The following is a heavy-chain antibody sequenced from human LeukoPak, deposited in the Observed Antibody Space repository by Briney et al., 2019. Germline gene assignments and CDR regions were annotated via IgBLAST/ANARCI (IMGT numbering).Heavy chain of an antibody. Sequence: GGSLRLSCAASGFTFSSYSMSWVRQAPGKGLEWVSVIYSGGSTYYADSVKGRFTISRDNSKDTLYLQMNSLRAEDTAVYYCARETYSSGWSDWGQGTLVTVSS. D-gene: IGHD6-19*01. CDR2: IYSGGST. V-gene: IGHV3-66*01. CDR3: ARETYSSGWSD. J-gene: IGHJ4*02. CDR1: GFTFSSYS.